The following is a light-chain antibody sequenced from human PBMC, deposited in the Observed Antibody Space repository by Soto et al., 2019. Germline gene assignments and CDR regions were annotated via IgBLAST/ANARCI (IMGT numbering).Light chain of an antibody. CDR3: QQYNSDSKT. J-gene: IGKJ1*01. V-gene: IGKV1-5*01. CDR2: AAS. Sequence: DIQMTQSPSSRSASVGDRVTLTCRASQRISYWLAWYQQKPGNAPKLLIYAASSLESGVPSRFSGSGAGTEFTLTISSLQPDDSASYYCQQYNSDSKTFGQGTKVDI. CDR1: QRISYW.